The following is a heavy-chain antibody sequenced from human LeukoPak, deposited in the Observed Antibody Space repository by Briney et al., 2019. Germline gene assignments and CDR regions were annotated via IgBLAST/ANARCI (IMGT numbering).Heavy chain of an antibody. V-gene: IGHV3-48*03. CDR2: ISSTGSLK. Sequence: PGGSLRLSCAASGFTFSSYEMNWVRQAPGKGLEWVSYISSTGSLKYYADSVKGRFTISRDNVRNSLYLQMNSLRVEDTAVYYCARDGAPRTDYWGQGTLVTVSS. CDR3: ARDGAPRTDY. D-gene: IGHD3-16*01. J-gene: IGHJ4*02. CDR1: GFTFSSYE.